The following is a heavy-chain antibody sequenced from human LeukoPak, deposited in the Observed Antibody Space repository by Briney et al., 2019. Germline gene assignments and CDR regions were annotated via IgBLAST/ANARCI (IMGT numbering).Heavy chain of an antibody. Sequence: GGSLRLSCAASGYTFSSYGMNWVRQAPGKGLEWVSFISSSSGDFYYADSMKGRFTISRDNAKNSLYLQMNTLTDEDTAVYYCARVLLGWTENTCDYWGQGTLVTVSS. J-gene: IGHJ4*02. D-gene: IGHD6-19*01. V-gene: IGHV3-48*02. CDR3: ARVLLGWTENTCDY. CDR1: GYTFSSYG. CDR2: ISSSSGDF.